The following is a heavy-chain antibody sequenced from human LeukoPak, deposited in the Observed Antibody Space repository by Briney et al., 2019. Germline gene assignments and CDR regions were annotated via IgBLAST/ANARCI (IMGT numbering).Heavy chain of an antibody. Sequence: SSETLSLTCAVYGGSFSGYYWSWIRQPPGKGLEWSGEINHSGSTNYNPSLKSRVTISVDTSKNQLSLKLSSVTAADTAVYYCARGRGYRLNWFDPWGQGTLVTVSS. D-gene: IGHD6-13*01. CDR1: GGSFSGYY. J-gene: IGHJ5*02. CDR2: INHSGST. CDR3: ARGRGYRLNWFDP. V-gene: IGHV4-34*01.